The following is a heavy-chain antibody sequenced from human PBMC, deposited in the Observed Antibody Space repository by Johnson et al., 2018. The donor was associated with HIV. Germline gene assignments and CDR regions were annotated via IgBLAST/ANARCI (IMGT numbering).Heavy chain of an antibody. J-gene: IGHJ3*02. CDR3: ARAVGFDYGRGDAFDI. CDR2: ISWNSGSI. Sequence: VQLVESGGGVVRPGGSLRLSCAASGFTFDNYGMSWVRQAPGKGLEWVSGISWNSGSIGYADSVKGRFTISRDNAKNSLYLQMNSLRAEDTAFYYCARAVGFDYGRGDAFDIWGQGTMVTVSS. V-gene: IGHV3-20*04. D-gene: IGHD4-17*01. CDR1: GFTFDNYG.